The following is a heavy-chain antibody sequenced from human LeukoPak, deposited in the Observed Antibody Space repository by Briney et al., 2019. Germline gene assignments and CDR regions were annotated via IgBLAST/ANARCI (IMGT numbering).Heavy chain of an antibody. CDR2: ISAYNGNT. CDR3: ARGDYGSGSYRYFDY. V-gene: IGHV1-18*01. D-gene: IGHD3-10*01. CDR1: GYTFTSYG. J-gene: IGHJ4*02. Sequence: ASVKVSCKASGYTFTSYGVSWVRQAPGQGLKWMGWISAYNGNTNYAQKLQGRVTMTTDTSTSTAYMELRSLRSDDTAVYYCARGDYGSGSYRYFDYWGQGTLVSVSS.